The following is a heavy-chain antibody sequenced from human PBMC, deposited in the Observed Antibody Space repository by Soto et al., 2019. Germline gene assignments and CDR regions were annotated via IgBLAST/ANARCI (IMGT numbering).Heavy chain of an antibody. J-gene: IGHJ4*02. CDR2: IYWDDDT. V-gene: IGHV2-5*02. Sequence: QITLKEAGPTLVKPTQPLTLTCSFSGFSLITSGVGVGWIRQPPGKALEWLPLIYWDDDTGYSTTLRSRLTITKDTARNQVVLTMTNMDPADTATYYCAHTMAPRIFDAWGQGTLVTVSS. CDR3: AHTMAPRIFDA. CDR1: GFSLITSGVG.